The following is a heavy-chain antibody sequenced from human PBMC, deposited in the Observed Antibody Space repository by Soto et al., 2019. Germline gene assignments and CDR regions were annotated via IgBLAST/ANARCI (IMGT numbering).Heavy chain of an antibody. J-gene: IGHJ4*02. D-gene: IGHD3-3*01. CDR3: ARVRGTIFGVVIDFDY. CDR2: ISAYNGNT. V-gene: IGHV1-18*04. CDR1: GYTFTSYG. Sequence: GASVKVSCKASGYTFTSYGISWVRQAPGQGLEWMGWISAYNGNTNYAQKLQGRVTMTTDTSTSTAYMELRSLRSDDTAVYYCARVRGTIFGVVIDFDYWGQGTMVTVYS.